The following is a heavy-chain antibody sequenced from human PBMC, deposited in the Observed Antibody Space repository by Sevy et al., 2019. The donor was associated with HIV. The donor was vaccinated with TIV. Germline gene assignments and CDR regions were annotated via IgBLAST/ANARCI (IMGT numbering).Heavy chain of an antibody. V-gene: IGHV3-33*01. CDR1: GFTLSSYG. Sequence: GGSLRLSCAASGFTLSSYGMHWVRQAPGKGLEWVAVIRYDGSNKYYADSVKGRLTISRDNSKNTLYLQMNSLRAVDTAVYYGARDRLGITISAEWGGGMDVWGQGTTVTVSS. CDR2: IRYDGSNK. D-gene: IGHD3-3*01. CDR3: ARDRLGITISAEWGGGMDV. J-gene: IGHJ6*02.